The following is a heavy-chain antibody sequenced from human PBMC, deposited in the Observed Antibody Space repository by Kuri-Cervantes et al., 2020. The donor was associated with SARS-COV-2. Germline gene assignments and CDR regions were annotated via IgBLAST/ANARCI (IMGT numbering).Heavy chain of an antibody. V-gene: IGHV1-2*04. CDR1: GYTFTGYY. CDR3: ASLTGTTGGRYYYYGMDV. CDR2: INPNSGGT. Sequence: ASVKVSCKASGYTFTGYYMHWVRQAPGQGLEWMGWINPNSGGTNYAQKFQGWVTMTRDTSISTAYMELSRLRSDDTAVYYYASLTGTTGGRYYYYGMDVWGQGTTVTVSS. J-gene: IGHJ6*02. D-gene: IGHD1-7*01.